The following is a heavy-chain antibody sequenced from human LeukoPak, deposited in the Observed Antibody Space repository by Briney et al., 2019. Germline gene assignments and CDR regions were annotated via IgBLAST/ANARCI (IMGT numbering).Heavy chain of an antibody. CDR3: ARDSDETFDI. D-gene: IGHD3-10*01. V-gene: IGHV3-30-3*01. Sequence: PGGSLRLSCAASGFTFSSYAMHWVRQAPGKGLEWVAVISYDGSNKYYADSVKGRFTISRDNSKNTLYLQMNSLGAEDTAVYYCARDSDETFDIWGQGTMVTVSS. CDR1: GFTFSSYA. CDR2: ISYDGSNK. J-gene: IGHJ3*02.